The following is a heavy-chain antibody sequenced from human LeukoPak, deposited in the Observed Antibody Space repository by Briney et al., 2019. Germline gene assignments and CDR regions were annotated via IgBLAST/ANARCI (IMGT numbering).Heavy chain of an antibody. V-gene: IGHV3-48*01. D-gene: IGHD4-11*01. Sequence: GGSLSLSCAVSGFTLSNYSMNWVRQAPGKGLEWISYISGSGFTIHYADSVKGRFTISRDNAKNSLYLQMNSLRAEDTAVYYCARGVPKTSYYYYYMDVWGKGTTVTVSS. CDR1: GFTLSNYS. J-gene: IGHJ6*03. CDR3: ARGVPKTSYYYYYMDV. CDR2: ISGSGFTI.